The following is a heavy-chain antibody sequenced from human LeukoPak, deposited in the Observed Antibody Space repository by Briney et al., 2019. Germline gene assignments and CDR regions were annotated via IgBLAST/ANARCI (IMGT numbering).Heavy chain of an antibody. CDR1: GFTFSSYS. Sequence: GGSLRLSCAASGFTFSSYSMNWVRQAPGKGLEWVSSISSSSSYIYYADSVKGRFTISRDNAKNSLYLQMDSLRAEDTAVYYCARDRYYYDSSGYYYYYYYYMDVWGKGTTVTISS. CDR3: ARDRYYYDSSGYYYYYYYYMDV. D-gene: IGHD3-22*01. V-gene: IGHV3-21*01. J-gene: IGHJ6*03. CDR2: ISSSSSYI.